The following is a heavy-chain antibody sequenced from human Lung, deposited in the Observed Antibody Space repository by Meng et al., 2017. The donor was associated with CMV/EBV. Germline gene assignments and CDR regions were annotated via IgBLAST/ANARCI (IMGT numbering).Heavy chain of an antibody. J-gene: IGHJ4*02. V-gene: IGHV6-1*01. CDR2: TYYKSKWNH. CDR3: ARVFGDITGYVFDY. D-gene: IGHD3-22*01. Sequence: SQXXSLTXAISGDSVSSNSATWNWIRQSPSRGLEWLGRTYYKSKWNHDYAVSVKSRISFNPDTSKNQFSLQLSSVTPEDTAVYYCARVFGDITGYVFDYWGQGXLVTVSS. CDR1: GDSVSSNSAT.